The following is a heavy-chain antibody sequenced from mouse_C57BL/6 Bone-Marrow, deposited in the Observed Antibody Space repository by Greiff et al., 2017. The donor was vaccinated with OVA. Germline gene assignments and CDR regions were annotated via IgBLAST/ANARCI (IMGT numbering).Heavy chain of an antibody. J-gene: IGHJ4*01. Sequence: DVQLQESGAELVRPGASVKLSCTASGFNIKDDYMHWVKQRPEQGLEWIGWIDPENGDTEYASKFQGKATITADTSSNTAYLQLSSLTSEDTAVYYCTTSSGYAMDYWGQGTSVTVSS. CDR2: IDPENGDT. CDR1: GFNIKDDY. V-gene: IGHV14-4*01. CDR3: TTSSGYAMDY. D-gene: IGHD1-3*01.